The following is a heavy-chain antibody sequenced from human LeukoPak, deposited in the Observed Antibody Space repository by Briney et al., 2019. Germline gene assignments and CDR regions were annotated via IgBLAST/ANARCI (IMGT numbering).Heavy chain of an antibody. CDR1: GYTFTDYG. J-gene: IGHJ3*02. Sequence: ASVKVSCKTSGYTFTDYGFSRVRQAPGQGLEWMGWISPYNGNTRYTQKFQDRVTMTTDTSAGTAYMELRSLRSDDTAVYYCARDPRHMVTTKYNAFDIWGQGTMVTVSS. CDR3: ARDPRHMVTTKYNAFDI. CDR2: ISPYNGNT. V-gene: IGHV1-18*01. D-gene: IGHD4-17*01.